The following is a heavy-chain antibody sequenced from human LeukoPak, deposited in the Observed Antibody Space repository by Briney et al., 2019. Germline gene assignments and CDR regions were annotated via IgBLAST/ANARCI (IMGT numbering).Heavy chain of an antibody. CDR3: AKALFYDSSGYYYVAPMDY. D-gene: IGHD3-22*01. CDR2: ISGSGGST. J-gene: IGHJ4*02. Sequence: PGGSLRLSCAASGFTFSSYAMSWVRQAPGKGLEWVSAISGSGGSTYYADSVKGRFTISRDNSKNTLYLQMNSLRAEDTAVYYCAKALFYDSSGYYYVAPMDYWGQGTLVTVSS. CDR1: GFTFSSYA. V-gene: IGHV3-23*01.